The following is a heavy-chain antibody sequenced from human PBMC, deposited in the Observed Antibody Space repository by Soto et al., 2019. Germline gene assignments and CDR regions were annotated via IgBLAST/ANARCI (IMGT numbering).Heavy chain of an antibody. Sequence: EVQLVESGGGLVQPGGSLRLSCAASGFTFSTYWMSWVRQAPGKGLEWVANIKQDGNEKHYVDSVKGRFSISRDNAKNALSLHMNTLRAEDTAVYYCAREEYYHYIWGRYLDLWGRGTLVTVSS. CDR1: GFTFSTYW. V-gene: IGHV3-7*01. D-gene: IGHD3-16*01. CDR2: IKQDGNEK. J-gene: IGHJ2*01. CDR3: AREEYYHYIWGRYLDL.